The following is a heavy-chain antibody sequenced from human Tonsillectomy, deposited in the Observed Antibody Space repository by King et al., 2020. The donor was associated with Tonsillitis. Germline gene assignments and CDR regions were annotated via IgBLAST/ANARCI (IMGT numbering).Heavy chain of an antibody. CDR1: GFTFSSYG. CDR2: ISYDGSNK. Sequence: VQLVESGGGVVQPGRSLRLSCGASGFTFSSYGMHWVRQAPGKGLEWVAVISYDGSNKYYADSVKGRFTISRDNSKNTLYVQMHSLRAEDTAVYYCAQDRCYDSSLGMDVWGQGTTVTVSS. D-gene: IGHD3-22*01. CDR3: AQDRCYDSSLGMDV. V-gene: IGHV3-30*18. J-gene: IGHJ6*02.